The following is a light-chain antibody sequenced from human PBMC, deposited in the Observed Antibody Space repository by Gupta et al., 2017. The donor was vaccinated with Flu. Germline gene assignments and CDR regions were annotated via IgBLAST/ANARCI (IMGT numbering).Light chain of an antibody. V-gene: IGKV1-5*03. CDR2: KAS. Sequence: VGDRVNISCRASQSISSWLAWYQQKPGKAPKLLIYKASSLESGVPSRFSGSGSGTEFTLTISSLQPDDFATYYCQQCNSYWTFGQGTKVEIK. J-gene: IGKJ1*01. CDR1: QSISSW. CDR3: QQCNSYWT.